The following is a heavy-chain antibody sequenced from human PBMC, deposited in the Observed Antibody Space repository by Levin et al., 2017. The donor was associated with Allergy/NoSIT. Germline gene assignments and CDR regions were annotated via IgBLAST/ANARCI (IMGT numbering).Heavy chain of an antibody. CDR3: ARAPSTGWYDDAFDL. D-gene: IGHD6-19*01. CDR1: GFSFNTYS. J-gene: IGHJ3*01. Sequence: GGSLRLSCAASGFSFNTYSMNWVRQAPGKGLEWVSYISSSSSTIYYVDSVKGRFTISRDNAKNSLSLQMNSLRDDDTAIYYCARAPSTGWYDDAFDLWCQGTVVTVSS. CDR2: ISSSSSTI. V-gene: IGHV3-48*02.